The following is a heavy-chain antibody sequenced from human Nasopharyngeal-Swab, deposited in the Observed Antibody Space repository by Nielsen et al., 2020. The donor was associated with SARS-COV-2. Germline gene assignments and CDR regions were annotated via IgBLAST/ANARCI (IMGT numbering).Heavy chain of an antibody. CDR2: ISWNSGSI. D-gene: IGHD6-19*01. CDR3: AKDLAVAGTGY. V-gene: IGHV3-9*01. J-gene: IGHJ4*02. CDR1: GFTFDDYA. Sequence: SLRLSCAASGFTFDDYAMHWVRQAPGKGLEWVSGISWNSGSIGYADSVKGRFTISRDNAKNSLYLQMNSLRAEDTALYYCAKDLAVAGTGYWGQGTLVTVSS.